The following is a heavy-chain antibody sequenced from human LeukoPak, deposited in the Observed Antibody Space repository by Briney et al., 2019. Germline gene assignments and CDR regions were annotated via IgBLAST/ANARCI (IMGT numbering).Heavy chain of an antibody. Sequence: GGSLRLSCAASGFTFSSYAISWVRQAPGKGLEWVSAISVSGVSTYYADSVKGRFTIFRDNSKNTLYLQMNSLRVEDTAVYYCARDSDYYDSSGPYYYYYGMDVWGQGTTVTVSS. CDR3: ARDSDYYDSSGPYYYYYGMDV. D-gene: IGHD3-22*01. CDR2: ISVSGVST. J-gene: IGHJ6*02. CDR1: GFTFSSYA. V-gene: IGHV3-23*01.